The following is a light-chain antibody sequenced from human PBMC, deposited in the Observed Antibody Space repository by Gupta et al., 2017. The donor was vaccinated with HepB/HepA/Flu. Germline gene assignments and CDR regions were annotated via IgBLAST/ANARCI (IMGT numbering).Light chain of an antibody. CDR2: DVR. CDR1: SSDVGGYNY. J-gene: IGLJ2*01. CDR3: SSYTSSSTAYVV. Sequence: QSALTQPASVSGSPGQSITISCTGTSSDVGGYNYVSWYQQHPGKAPKLMIYDVRNRPSGVSNRFSGSKSGNTASLTISGLQAEDEADYYCSSYTSSSTAYVVFGGGTKLTVL. V-gene: IGLV2-14*01.